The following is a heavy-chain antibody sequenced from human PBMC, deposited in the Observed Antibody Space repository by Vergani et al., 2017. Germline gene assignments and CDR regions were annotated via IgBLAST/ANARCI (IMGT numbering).Heavy chain of an antibody. CDR1: GFTFSSYT. CDR2: ISDSGGST. J-gene: IGHJ4*02. V-gene: IGHV3-23*01. Sequence: EVQLLESGGGLVQPGGSLRLSCAASGFTFSSYTMSWVRQASGKGLDWVSGISDSGGSTYYADSVKGRFTISRDNSKNTLYLQMNSLRVEDTAVYYCAKWYASGGRPRLFDYWGQGTLVTVSS. D-gene: IGHD2-8*02. CDR3: AKWYASGGRPRLFDY.